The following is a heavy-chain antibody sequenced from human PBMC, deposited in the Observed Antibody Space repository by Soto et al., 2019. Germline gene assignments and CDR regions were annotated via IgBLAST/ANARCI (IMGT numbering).Heavy chain of an antibody. D-gene: IGHD6-6*01. Sequence: ASVKVSCTTSGYTFSSYGFSWVRQAPGQGLEWIGWISGYNGNTNYAQRFQGRVTMTTDTSTSTAYMELRSLRSDDTAVYYCAREGQLGYWGQGTLVTVSS. J-gene: IGHJ4*02. CDR3: AREGQLGY. CDR2: ISGYNGNT. CDR1: GYTFSSYG. V-gene: IGHV1-18*01.